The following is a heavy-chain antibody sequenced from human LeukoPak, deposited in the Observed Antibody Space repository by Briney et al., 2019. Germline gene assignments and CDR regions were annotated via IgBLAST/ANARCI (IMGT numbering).Heavy chain of an antibody. J-gene: IGHJ4*02. V-gene: IGHV4-39*07. CDR1: GGSISSTSYY. CDR2: INHSGST. CDR3: ARRHRYYGDYYFDY. D-gene: IGHD4-17*01. Sequence: SVTLSLTCTVSGGSISSTSYYWSWIRQPPGKGLEWIGEINHSGSTNYNPSLKSRVTISVDTSKNQFSLKLSSVTAADTAVYYCARRHRYYGDYYFDYWGQGTLVTVSS.